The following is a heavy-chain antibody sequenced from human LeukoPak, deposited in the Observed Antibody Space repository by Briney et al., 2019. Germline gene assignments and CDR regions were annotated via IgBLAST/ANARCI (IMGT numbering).Heavy chain of an antibody. CDR3: ARMKRGSGSYYFDY. CDR2: IDWDDDK. D-gene: IGHD3-10*01. J-gene: IGHJ4*02. CDR1: GFSLSTSGMC. V-gene: IGHV2-70*11. Sequence: SGPTLVNPTQTLTLTCTFSGFSLSTSGMCVSWIRQPPGKALEWLARIDWDDDKYYSTSLKTRLTISKDTSKNQVVLTMTNMDPVDTATYYCARMKRGSGSYYFDYGGQGTRVTVSS.